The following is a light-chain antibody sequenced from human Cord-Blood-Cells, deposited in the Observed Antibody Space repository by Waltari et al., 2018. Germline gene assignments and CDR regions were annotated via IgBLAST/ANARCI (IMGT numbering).Light chain of an antibody. Sequence: QSALTQPRSVSGSPGQSVTISCTGTSSDVGGSNYVSWYQQHPGNAPKLMIYDVSNRPSGVPVRFSGSKSGNTASLTISGLQAEDEADYYCCSYAGSYSRYVFGTGTKVTVL. V-gene: IGLV2-11*01. CDR1: SSDVGGSNY. CDR3: CSYAGSYSRYV. CDR2: DVS. J-gene: IGLJ1*01.